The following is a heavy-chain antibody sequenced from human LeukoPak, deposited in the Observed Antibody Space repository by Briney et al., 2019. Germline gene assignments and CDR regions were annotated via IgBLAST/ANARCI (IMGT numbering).Heavy chain of an antibody. J-gene: IGHJ4*02. CDR2: ISYDGKNE. Sequence: GSLRLSCAASGFTFSSYGMHWVRQAPGKGLEWVAVISYDGKNEYYADSVKGRFTISRDNSKNTLFLQVNSLRGEDTAVYYCARDRTRSAYEFDYWGQGTLVTVSS. CDR3: ARDRTRSAYEFDY. V-gene: IGHV3-30*03. D-gene: IGHD5-12*01. CDR1: GFTFSSYG.